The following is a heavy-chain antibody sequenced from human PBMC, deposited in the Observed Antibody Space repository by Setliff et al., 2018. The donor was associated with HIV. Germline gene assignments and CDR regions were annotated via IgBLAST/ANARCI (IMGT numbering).Heavy chain of an antibody. CDR2: IYHSGST. CDR1: GDSISDTTYY. J-gene: IGHJ4*02. V-gene: IGHV4-39*01. CDR3: ARLSSYRSSSYYLDY. D-gene: IGHD6-6*01. Sequence: SETLSLTCSVSGDSISDTTYYWGWIRQPPGKGLEWIGYIYHSGSTLYKPSLKSRVTMSVDTSKNQFSLKLNSVTAADTAVYHCARLSSYRSSSYYLDYWGQGGLVTVSS.